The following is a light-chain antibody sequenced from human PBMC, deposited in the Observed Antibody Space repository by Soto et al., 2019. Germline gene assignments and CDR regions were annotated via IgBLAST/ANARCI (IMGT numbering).Light chain of an antibody. CDR1: QSISTE. J-gene: IGKJ2*01. V-gene: IGKV3-15*01. CDR2: SAF. Sequence: IVMTQSPATLSVSPGERATLSCRASQSISTELAWYQQKPGQPPRLLIYSAFTRAIGVPARFTGSGSGSEFTLTISGLQSEDFAVYYCQQGYNWPLTFGQGTRLEI. CDR3: QQGYNWPLT.